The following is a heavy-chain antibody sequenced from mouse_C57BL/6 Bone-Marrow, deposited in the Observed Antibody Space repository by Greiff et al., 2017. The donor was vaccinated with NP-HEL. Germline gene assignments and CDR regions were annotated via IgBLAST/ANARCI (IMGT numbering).Heavy chain of an antibody. CDR1: GYTFTDYY. CDR3: ARERGY. V-gene: IGHV1-26*01. Sequence: VQLQQSGPELVKPGASVKISCKASGYTFTDYYMNWVKQSHGKSLEWIGDINPNNGGTSYNQKFKGKATLTVDKSSSTAYMELRSLTSEDSAVYYCARERGYWGQGTSVTVSS. CDR2: INPNNGGT. J-gene: IGHJ4*01.